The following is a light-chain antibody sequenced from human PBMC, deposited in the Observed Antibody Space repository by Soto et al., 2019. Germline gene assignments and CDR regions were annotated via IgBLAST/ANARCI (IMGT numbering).Light chain of an antibody. V-gene: IGKV1-5*01. CDR1: QSISSW. CDR2: DAS. Sequence: DIQMTPSPSILSASVGDRVTITCRASQSISSWLAWYQQKPGKAPRLLIYDASYLERGVPSRFSGSGSGTEFTLTISDLQPDDLATYYCQQHDSFWTFGQGTKVDIK. J-gene: IGKJ1*01. CDR3: QQHDSFWT.